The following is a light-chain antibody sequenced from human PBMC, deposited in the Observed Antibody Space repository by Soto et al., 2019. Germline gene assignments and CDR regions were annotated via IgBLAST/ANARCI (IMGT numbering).Light chain of an antibody. J-gene: IGKJ2*01. V-gene: IGKV1-39*01. CDR3: QQSDSSPQMYT. CDR1: QTISSS. Sequence: DIQMTQSPSSLSASVGDRVTITCRASQTISSSLNWYQQKPGKAPDLLIYAASNLQSGVPSRFSGSGSGSDFTLTISSLPPEDFATYYWQQSDSSPQMYTGGQGTRLESK. CDR2: AAS.